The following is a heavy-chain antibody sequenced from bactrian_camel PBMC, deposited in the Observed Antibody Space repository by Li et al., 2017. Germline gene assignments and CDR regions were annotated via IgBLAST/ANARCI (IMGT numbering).Heavy chain of an antibody. Sequence: VQLVESGGGSEQAGGSLRLSCVASGYPYSSYCMGWFRQSPGKEREGVATILTNGGNTVYADSVKGRFTFSQDNAKNTVYLQMNSLKPEDTAMYYCAAELFRVELQQYGGSCARQARGPRSPSP. V-gene: IGHV3S40*01. D-gene: IGHD6*01. CDR2: ILTNGGNT. CDR1: GYPYSSYC. J-gene: IGHJ4*01.